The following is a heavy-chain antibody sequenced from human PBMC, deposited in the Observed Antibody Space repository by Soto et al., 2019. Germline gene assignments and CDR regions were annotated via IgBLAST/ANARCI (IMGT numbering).Heavy chain of an antibody. CDR3: ARTDYYDSSGYYFDAFDI. CDR1: GGSISSSNW. V-gene: IGHV4-4*02. D-gene: IGHD3-22*01. Sequence: SETLSLTCAVSGGSISSSNWWSWVRQPPGKGLEWIGEIYHSGSTNYNPSLKSRVTISVDKSKNQFPLKLSSVTAADTAVYYCARTDYYDSSGYYFDAFDIWGQGTMVTFSS. CDR2: IYHSGST. J-gene: IGHJ3*02.